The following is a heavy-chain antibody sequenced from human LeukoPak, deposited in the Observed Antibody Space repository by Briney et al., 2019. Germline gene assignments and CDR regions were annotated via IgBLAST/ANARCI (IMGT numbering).Heavy chain of an antibody. CDR3: ATYRQVLLPFES. V-gene: IGHV3-23*01. J-gene: IGHJ4*02. D-gene: IGHD2-8*02. CDR2: IFPSGGEI. CDR1: GFTFSAFA. Sequence: GGSLRLSCAASGFTFSAFAMIWVRQPPGKGLEWVSSIFPSGGEIHYADSVRGRFTISRDNSKSTLSLQMNSLRAENTAIYYCATYRQVLLPFESWGQGTLVTVSS.